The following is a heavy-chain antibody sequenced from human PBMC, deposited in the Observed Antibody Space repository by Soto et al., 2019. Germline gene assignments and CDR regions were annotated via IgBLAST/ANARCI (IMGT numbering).Heavy chain of an antibody. V-gene: IGHV1-69*01. D-gene: IGHD5-18*01. Sequence: QVQLVQSGAEVKKPGSSVKVSCKASGGTFSSYAISWVRQAPGQGLEWMGGIIPIFGTANYAQKFQGRVTSTADESPSTAYMELSSLRSEDTAVYYCRSPGRIQLWDDIDFWGQGTLVTVSS. CDR3: RSPGRIQLWDDIDF. CDR1: GGTFSSYA. J-gene: IGHJ4*02. CDR2: IIPIFGTA.